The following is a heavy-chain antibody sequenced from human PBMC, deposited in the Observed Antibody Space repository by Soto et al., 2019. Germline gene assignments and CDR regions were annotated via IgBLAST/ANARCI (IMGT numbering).Heavy chain of an antibody. CDR3: AKDIAARPPYYFDY. J-gene: IGHJ4*02. V-gene: IGHV3-9*01. CDR1: GFTFDDYA. CDR2: VSWNSGTI. D-gene: IGHD6-6*01. Sequence: GGSLRLSCAASGFTFDDYAMHWVRQAPGKGLEWVSGVSWNSGTIGYADSVKGRFTISRDNAKNSLYLQMNGLRPEDTALYFCAKDIAARPPYYFDYWGQGILVTVS.